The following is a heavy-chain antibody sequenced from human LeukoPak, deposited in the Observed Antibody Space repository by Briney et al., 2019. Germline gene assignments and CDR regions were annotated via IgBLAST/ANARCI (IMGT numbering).Heavy chain of an antibody. V-gene: IGHV3-7*01. CDR1: GFTFSNYW. CDR2: IKQDGSEK. J-gene: IGHJ4*02. CDR3: ARNYGPTDY. Sequence: GGSLRLSCAASGFTFSNYWMSWVRQAPGKGPEWVANIKQDGSEKYYVDSVKGRFTISRDNAKNSLYLQMNSLRAEDTAVYYCARNYGPTDYWGQGTLVTVSS. D-gene: IGHD1-7*01.